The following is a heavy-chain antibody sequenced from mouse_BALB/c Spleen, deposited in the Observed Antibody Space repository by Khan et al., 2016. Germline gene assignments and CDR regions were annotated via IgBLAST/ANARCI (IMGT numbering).Heavy chain of an antibody. D-gene: IGHD2-10*01. CDR1: GFTFNTYA. CDR2: IRSKSNNYAT. CDR3: VRPYSHGGFDY. J-gene: IGHJ2*01. V-gene: IGHV10-1*02. Sequence: EVQLVESGGGLVQPKGSLKLSCAASGFTFNTYAMNWVRQAPGKGLEWVARIRSKSNNYATYYADSVQDRFTISSDDSQSMLYLQMNNLKTEDTAMYYCVRPYSHGGFDYWGQGTTLTVSS.